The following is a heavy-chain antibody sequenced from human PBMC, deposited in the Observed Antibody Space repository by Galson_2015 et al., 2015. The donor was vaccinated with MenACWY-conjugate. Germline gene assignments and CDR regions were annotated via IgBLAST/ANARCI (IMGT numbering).Heavy chain of an antibody. J-gene: IGHJ4*02. CDR3: AKDLRTNFQLVFDV. Sequence: SLRLSCAGSGFRFGDYAMTWVRQAPGKGLEWISTISGSGGSTYYADSVKGRFTISRDNSKNTLFLQMTSLRADDTAIYYCAKDLRTNFQLVFDVWGQGTLVTVSS. D-gene: IGHD2-15*01. CDR1: GFRFGDYA. CDR2: ISGSGGST. V-gene: IGHV3-23*01.